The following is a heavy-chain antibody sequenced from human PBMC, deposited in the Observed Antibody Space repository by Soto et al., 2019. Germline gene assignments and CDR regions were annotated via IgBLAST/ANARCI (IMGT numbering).Heavy chain of an antibody. V-gene: IGHV1-69*01. Sequence: QVQLVQSGAEVKKPGSSVKVSCKASGGTFSNNVISWVRQAPGQGLEWMGGIIPHFVSANYAPKFQDRVTISADEFAYTVYMELTSLRSEDTAMYYCARHSDSSGYYFDFWGQGTLVTVSS. CDR1: GGTFSNNV. D-gene: IGHD3-22*01. J-gene: IGHJ4*02. CDR3: ARHSDSSGYYFDF. CDR2: IIPHFVSA.